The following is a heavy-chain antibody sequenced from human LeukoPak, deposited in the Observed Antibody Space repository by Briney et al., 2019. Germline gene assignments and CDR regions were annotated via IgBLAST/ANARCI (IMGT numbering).Heavy chain of an antibody. CDR3: ARLSRRDGPPYSSGWYITQRGVQFDY. Sequence: PSETLSLTCAVYGGSFSGYYWSWIRQPPGKGLEWIGEINHSGSTNYNPSLKSRVTISVDTSKNQFSLKLSSVTAADTAVYYCARLSRRDGPPYSSGWYITQRGVQFDYWGQGTLVTVSS. V-gene: IGHV4-34*01. CDR2: INHSGST. D-gene: IGHD6-19*01. J-gene: IGHJ4*02. CDR1: GGSFSGYY.